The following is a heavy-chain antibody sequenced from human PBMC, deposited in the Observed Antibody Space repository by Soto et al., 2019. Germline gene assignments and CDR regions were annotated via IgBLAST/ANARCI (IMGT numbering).Heavy chain of an antibody. CDR1: GYTFTGYY. Sequence: QVQLVQSGAEVKKPGASVKVSCKASGYTFTGYYMHWVRQAPGQGLEWMGWINPNSCGTNYAQKFQGRVTMTRDTSISTAYMELSRLRSDDTAVYYCARGAAARSFDYWGQGTLVTVSS. CDR3: ARGAAARSFDY. V-gene: IGHV1-2*02. J-gene: IGHJ4*02. CDR2: INPNSCGT. D-gene: IGHD6-13*01.